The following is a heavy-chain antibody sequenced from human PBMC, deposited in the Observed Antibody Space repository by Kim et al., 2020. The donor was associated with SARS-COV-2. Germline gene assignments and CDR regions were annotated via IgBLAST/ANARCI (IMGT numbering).Heavy chain of an antibody. J-gene: IGHJ4*02. CDR1: QYTFTGFH. Sequence: ASVKVSCKASQYTFTGFHIHWVRQAPGQGLEWMGWINADTGGTVYSQNFQGRGTMTRDMSVSTGYMGLSRLTADDPALYYCSRVAYWGQGTQVTVPS. V-gene: IGHV1-2*02. CDR3: SRVAY. CDR2: INADTGGT.